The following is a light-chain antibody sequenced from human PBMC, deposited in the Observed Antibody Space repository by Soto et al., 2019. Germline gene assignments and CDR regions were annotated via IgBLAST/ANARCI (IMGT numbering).Light chain of an antibody. J-gene: IGLJ2*01. V-gene: IGLV1-47*01. Sequence: QLVLTQPPSASGTPGQRVSISCSGSRSNIGRNYVYWYQQLPGTAPKLLIQRNNERPSGVPDRFSGSILGNRAALTITGAQADDESDYYCVLYMRSGISVFGGGTKLTVL. CDR1: RSNIGRNY. CDR3: VLYMRSGISV. CDR2: RNN.